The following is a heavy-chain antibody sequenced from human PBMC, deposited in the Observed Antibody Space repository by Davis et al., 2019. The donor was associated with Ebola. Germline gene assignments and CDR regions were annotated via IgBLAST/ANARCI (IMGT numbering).Heavy chain of an antibody. D-gene: IGHD2-2*02. CDR3: ARKGEGYCSSTSCYRIGYYYYYYGMDV. Sequence: MPSETLSLTCAVYGGSFSGYYWSWIRQPPGKGLEWIGEINHSGSTNYNPSLKSRVTISVDTSKNQFSLKLSYVTAADTAVYYCARKGEGYCSSTSCYRIGYYYYYYGMDVWGQGTTVTVSS. CDR1: GGSFSGYY. J-gene: IGHJ6*02. CDR2: INHSGST. V-gene: IGHV4-34*01.